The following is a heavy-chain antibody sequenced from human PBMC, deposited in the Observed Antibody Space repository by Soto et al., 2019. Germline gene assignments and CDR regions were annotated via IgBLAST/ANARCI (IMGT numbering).Heavy chain of an antibody. D-gene: IGHD6-13*01. V-gene: IGHV3-23*01. CDR3: ARGSPGYISSWYYFDY. J-gene: IGHJ4*02. CDR1: GFTFTDYA. CDR2: ISGIGGST. Sequence: VGSLRLSCAASGFTFTDYALSWVRQAPGKGLEWVATISGIGGSTYLADSVKGRLSISRDNSKNTVSLLMNSLRAEDTAVYFCARGSPGYISSWYYFDYWGRGTLVTVSS.